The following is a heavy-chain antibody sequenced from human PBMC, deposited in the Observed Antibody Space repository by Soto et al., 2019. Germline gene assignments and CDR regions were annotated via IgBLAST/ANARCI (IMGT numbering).Heavy chain of an antibody. J-gene: IGHJ4*02. V-gene: IGHV4-4*02. D-gene: IGHD3-22*01. Sequence: SETLSLTCAVSGGSISSSNWWSWVRQPPGKGLEWIGEIYHSGSTNYNPSLKSRVTISVDKSKNQFSLKLSSVTAADTAVYYCGGKYYYASSGYDYWEPETLLTVFS. CDR3: GGKYYYASSGYDY. CDR1: GGSISSSNW. CDR2: IYHSGST.